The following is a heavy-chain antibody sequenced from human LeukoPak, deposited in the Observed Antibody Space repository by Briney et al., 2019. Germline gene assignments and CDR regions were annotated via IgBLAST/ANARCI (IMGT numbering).Heavy chain of an antibody. Sequence: PGGSLRLSCAASGFTFDDYGMSWVRQAPGKGLEWVSGINWNGGSTGYADSVKGRFTISRDNAKNSLYLQMNSLRAEDTALYYCARDGGYYDSSGYYLDYWGQGTLVTVSS. CDR2: INWNGGST. CDR3: ARDGGYYDSSGYYLDY. D-gene: IGHD3-22*01. J-gene: IGHJ4*02. V-gene: IGHV3-20*04. CDR1: GFTFDDYG.